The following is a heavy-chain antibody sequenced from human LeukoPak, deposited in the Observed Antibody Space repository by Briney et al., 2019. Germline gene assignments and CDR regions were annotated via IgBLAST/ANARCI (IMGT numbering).Heavy chain of an antibody. CDR2: ISGSGTTT. D-gene: IGHD2-21*01. Sequence: PGGSLRLSCAASGFTFSSYAMSWVRQAPGKGLDWVSAISGSGTTTYTADSVKGRFSISRDNSKNTLYLQMDSLRGEDTAVYYCAKDFRIGYSAHFDYWGQGALVTVSS. CDR1: GFTFSSYA. V-gene: IGHV3-23*01. CDR3: AKDFRIGYSAHFDY. J-gene: IGHJ4*02.